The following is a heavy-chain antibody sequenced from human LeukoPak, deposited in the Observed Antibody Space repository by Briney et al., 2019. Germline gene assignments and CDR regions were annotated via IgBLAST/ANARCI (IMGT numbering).Heavy chain of an antibody. CDR2: ISYDGSNK. CDR3: ASDYGDSPSYYYGMDV. CDR1: GFTFSSYA. Sequence: GSSLRLSCAASGFTFSSYAMHWARQAPGKGLEWVTVISYDGSNKYYADSVKDRFTISRDNSKNTLYLQMNSLRAEDTAVYYCASDYGDSPSYYYGMDVWGKGTTVTVSS. V-gene: IGHV3-30*01. D-gene: IGHD4-17*01. J-gene: IGHJ6*04.